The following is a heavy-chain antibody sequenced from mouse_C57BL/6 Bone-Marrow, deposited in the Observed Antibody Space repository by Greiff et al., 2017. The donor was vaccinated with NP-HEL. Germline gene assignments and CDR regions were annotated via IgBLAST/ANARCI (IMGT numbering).Heavy chain of an antibody. CDR2: IDPNSGGT. CDR1: GYTFTSYW. CDR3: ARNSPDYYCSSHWYFDV. J-gene: IGHJ1*03. V-gene: IGHV1-72*01. Sequence: QVQLKQPGAELVKPGASVKLSCKASGYTFTSYWMHWVKQRPGRGLEWIGRIDPNSGGTKYNEKFKSKATLTVDKPSSTAYMQLSSLTSEDSAVYYCARNSPDYYCSSHWYFDVWGTGTTVTVSS. D-gene: IGHD1-1*01.